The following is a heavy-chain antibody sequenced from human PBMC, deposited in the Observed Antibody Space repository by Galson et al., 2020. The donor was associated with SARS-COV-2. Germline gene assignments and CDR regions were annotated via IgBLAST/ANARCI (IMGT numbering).Heavy chain of an antibody. V-gene: IGHV4-39*01. D-gene: IGHD2-2*01. CDR1: GGSISSSSYY. CDR3: ARPGCSSTSCSRNSHWFDP. J-gene: IGHJ5*02. CDR2: IYYSGTT. Sequence: SETLSLTCTVSGGSISSSSYYWGWLRQPPGKGLEWIGSIYYSGTTYYNQSLKSRFTISVDTSKNQFSLKLSSVTAADTAVYYCARPGCSSTSCSRNSHWFDPWGQGTLVTVSS.